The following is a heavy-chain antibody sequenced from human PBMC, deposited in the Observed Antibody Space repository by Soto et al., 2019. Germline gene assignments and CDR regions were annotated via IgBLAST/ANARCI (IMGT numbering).Heavy chain of an antibody. CDR1: GGSISSGVYY. J-gene: IGHJ4*02. V-gene: IGHV4-30-4*01. CDR3: ARESGAELYYFDY. Sequence: SETLSLTCTVSGGSISSGVYYWAWIRQPPGKGLEWIGYFSNSGRTYYSPSLKSRVTISVDTSKNKFSLELTSVTAADTAVYYGARESGAELYYFDYWGLGTLVTVSS. D-gene: IGHD6-25*01. CDR2: FSNSGRT.